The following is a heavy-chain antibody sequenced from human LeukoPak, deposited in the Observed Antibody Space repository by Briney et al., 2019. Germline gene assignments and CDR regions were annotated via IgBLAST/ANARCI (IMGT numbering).Heavy chain of an antibody. D-gene: IGHD6-13*01. V-gene: IGHV3-23*01. Sequence: PGGSLRLSCAASGFTFSSYAMSWVRQAPGKGLEWVSVISGSGGSTYYADSVKSRFTISRDNSKNTLYLQMNRLRAEDTAVYYCAKEYSSSWYLFDYWGQGTLVTVSS. CDR3: AKEYSSSWYLFDY. CDR2: ISGSGGST. CDR1: GFTFSSYA. J-gene: IGHJ4*02.